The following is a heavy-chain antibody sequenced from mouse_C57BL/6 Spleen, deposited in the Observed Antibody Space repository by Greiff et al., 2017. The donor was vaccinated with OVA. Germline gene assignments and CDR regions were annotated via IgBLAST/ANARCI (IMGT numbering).Heavy chain of an antibody. CDR3: ARVPFYYGQGGFAY. D-gene: IGHD2-1*01. Sequence: EVMLVESGGGLVKPGGSLKLSCAASGFTFSDYGMHWVRQAPEKGLEWVAYISSGSSTIYYADTVKGRFTISRDNAKNTLFLQMTSLRSEDTAMYYCARVPFYYGQGGFAYWGQGTLVTASA. CDR1: GFTFSDYG. J-gene: IGHJ3*01. CDR2: ISSGSSTI. V-gene: IGHV5-17*01.